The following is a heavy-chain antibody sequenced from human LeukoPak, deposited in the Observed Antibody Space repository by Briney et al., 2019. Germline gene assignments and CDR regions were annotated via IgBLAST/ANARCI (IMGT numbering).Heavy chain of an antibody. Sequence: SETLSLTCNVSGGSIGPYYWSWIRQAPGKGLEWIGYLYYNGDTDYNPSLKSRVTISLDTSKTQFSLKLSSVTAADTAIYFCARRTVLIATRDYYYYGMDVWGQGTTVTVSS. V-gene: IGHV4-59*08. J-gene: IGHJ6*02. CDR3: ARRTVLIATRDYYYYGMDV. D-gene: IGHD2-15*01. CDR2: LYYNGDT. CDR1: GGSIGPYY.